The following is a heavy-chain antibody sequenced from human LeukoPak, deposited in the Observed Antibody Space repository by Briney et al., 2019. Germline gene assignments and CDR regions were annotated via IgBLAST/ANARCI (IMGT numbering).Heavy chain of an antibody. CDR3: ARDQLWYSSSGFDY. Sequence: ASAKVSCKASGYTFTSYGISWVRQAPGQGLGWMGWISAYNGNTNYAQKLQGRVTMTTDTSTSTAYMELRSLRSDDTAVYYCARDQLWYSSSGFDYWGQGTLVTVSS. D-gene: IGHD6-6*01. CDR2: ISAYNGNT. V-gene: IGHV1-18*01. J-gene: IGHJ4*02. CDR1: GYTFTSYG.